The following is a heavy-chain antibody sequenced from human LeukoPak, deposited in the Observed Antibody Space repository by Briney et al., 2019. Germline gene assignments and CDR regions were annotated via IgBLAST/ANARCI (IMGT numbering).Heavy chain of an antibody. Sequence: GGSLRLSCAASGFTFSTYAMSWVRQAPGKGLEWVSLIGGSDGRTRYADSVKGRFTISRDNSNNTLYLEMNSLRAEDTAVYYCAKDASSYDWGYMDVWGKGTTVTISS. D-gene: IGHD3-22*01. J-gene: IGHJ6*03. CDR3: AKDASSYDWGYMDV. V-gene: IGHV3-23*01. CDR2: IGGSDGRT. CDR1: GFTFSTYA.